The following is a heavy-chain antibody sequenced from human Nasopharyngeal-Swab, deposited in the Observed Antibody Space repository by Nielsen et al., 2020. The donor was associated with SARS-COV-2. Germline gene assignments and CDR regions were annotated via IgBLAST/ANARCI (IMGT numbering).Heavy chain of an antibody. CDR3: ARQAPHYDFWGGSAYYMDV. V-gene: IGHV5-51*01. J-gene: IGHJ6*03. CDR1: GYSFTSYW. CDR2: IYPGDSDT. Sequence: GESLKISCKGSGYSFTSYWIGWVRQMPGKGLEWMGIIYPGDSDTRYSPSFQGQVTISADKSISTAYLQWSSLKASDTAMYYCARQAPHYDFWGGSAYYMDVWGKGTTVTVSS. D-gene: IGHD3-3*01.